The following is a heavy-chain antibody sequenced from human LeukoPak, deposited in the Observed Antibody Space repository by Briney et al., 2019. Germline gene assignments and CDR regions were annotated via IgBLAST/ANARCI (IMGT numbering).Heavy chain of an antibody. Sequence: GESLKISCKGSGYSFTSYWIGWVRQMPGKSLEWMGIIYPGDSDTRYSPSFQGQVTNSADKSISTAYLQWSSLKASDTAMYYCARLSTTVPYYFDYWGQGTLVTVSS. V-gene: IGHV5-51*01. CDR2: IYPGDSDT. J-gene: IGHJ4*02. D-gene: IGHD4-11*01. CDR3: ARLSTTVPYYFDY. CDR1: GYSFTSYW.